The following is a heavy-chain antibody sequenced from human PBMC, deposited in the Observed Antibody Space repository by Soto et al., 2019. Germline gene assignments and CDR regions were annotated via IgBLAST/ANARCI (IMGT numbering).Heavy chain of an antibody. Sequence: GGSLTLSCAASGFTFSIYGVHWVRRAPGKGLEWVAVISYDGSNKYYADSVKGRFTISRDNSKNTLYLQMNSLRAEDTAVYYCAKGPGRAVGYCSGGSCHTGFVDYWGQGTLVTVSS. J-gene: IGHJ4*02. CDR2: ISYDGSNK. CDR1: GFTFSIYG. D-gene: IGHD2-15*01. V-gene: IGHV3-30*18. CDR3: AKGPGRAVGYCSGGSCHTGFVDY.